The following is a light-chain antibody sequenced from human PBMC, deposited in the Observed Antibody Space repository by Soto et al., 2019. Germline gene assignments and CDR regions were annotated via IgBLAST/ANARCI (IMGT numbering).Light chain of an antibody. CDR2: GAS. V-gene: IGKV3-20*01. CDR3: QQYGNSPQT. Sequence: EIVLTQSPGTLSLSPGGRATLSCRASRSVSSNFLAWYQQKPGRAPRLLIYGASSRATGIPDRFSGSGSGTDFTLTISRLEPEDFAVYYCQQYGNSPQTFGQGTKVEIK. J-gene: IGKJ1*01. CDR1: RSVSSNF.